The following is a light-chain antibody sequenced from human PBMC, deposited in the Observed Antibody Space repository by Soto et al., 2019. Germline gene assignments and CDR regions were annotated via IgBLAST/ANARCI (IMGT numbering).Light chain of an antibody. Sequence: DIQMTQSPSSLSASVGDRITISCRASRSMSNYLNWYQQKPGKAPKLLIYAASRLESGVPSRHSGSGSGTDVTLTISSLQPEDFATYYCQQSYSTPWTFGQGTKVEIK. J-gene: IGKJ1*01. V-gene: IGKV1-39*01. CDR2: AAS. CDR1: RSMSNY. CDR3: QQSYSTPWT.